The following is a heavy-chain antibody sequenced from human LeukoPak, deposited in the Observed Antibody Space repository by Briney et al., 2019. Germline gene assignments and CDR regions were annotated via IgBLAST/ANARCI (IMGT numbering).Heavy chain of an antibody. CDR2: IIPIFGTA. Sequence: SVKVSCKASRGTFSSYAISWVRQAPGQGLEWMGRIIPIFGTANYAQKFQGRVTITTDESTSTAYMELSSLRSEDTAVYYCARERLASHFDYWGQGTLVTVSS. CDR3: ARERLASHFDY. D-gene: IGHD6-19*01. V-gene: IGHV1-69*05. J-gene: IGHJ4*02. CDR1: RGTFSSYA.